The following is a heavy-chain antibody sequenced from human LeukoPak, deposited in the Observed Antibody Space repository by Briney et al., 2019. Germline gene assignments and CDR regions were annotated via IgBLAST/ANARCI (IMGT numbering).Heavy chain of an antibody. J-gene: IGHJ4*02. CDR3: TRVGSISRRGYYFDY. Sequence: PGRSLRLSCTVSGFTFDDFDLHWVRQAPGKGLEWVSGMSWNSVTLGYAHSVKGRFTISRDNAQNSLFLQMDSLSAEDTGFYYCTRVGSISRRGYYFDYWGQGTLVTVSS. V-gene: IGHV3-9*01. CDR2: MSWNSVTL. D-gene: IGHD6-6*01. CDR1: GFTFDDFD.